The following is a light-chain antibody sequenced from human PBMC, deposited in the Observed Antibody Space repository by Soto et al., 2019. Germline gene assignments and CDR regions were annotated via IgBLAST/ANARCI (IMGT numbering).Light chain of an antibody. CDR1: QSISTN. CDR3: KLNSYPFT. V-gene: IGKV3-15*01. Sequence: ETVMSQSPATMSVSPGERVTLSRRASQSISTNLAWYQQKPGQAPRLLIYLASTRAPGIPARFSGSGSGTEFTLTISGLQSEDFAVYYCKLNSYPFTFGQGTRLEIK. J-gene: IGKJ5*01. CDR2: LAS.